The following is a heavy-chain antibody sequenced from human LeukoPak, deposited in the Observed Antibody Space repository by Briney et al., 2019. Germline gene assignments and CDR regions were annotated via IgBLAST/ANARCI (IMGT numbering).Heavy chain of an antibody. J-gene: IGHJ4*02. CDR3: ARRKGTSWSFDY. D-gene: IGHD6-13*01. CDR1: GFTFSSNG. CDR2: ISGSGGST. V-gene: IGHV3-23*01. Sequence: GGSLRLSCAASGFTFSSNGMNWVRQAPGKGLEWVSAISGSGGSTYYADSVKGRFTISRDNSKNTLYLQMNSLRAEDTAMYYCARRKGTSWSFDYWGQGTLVTVSS.